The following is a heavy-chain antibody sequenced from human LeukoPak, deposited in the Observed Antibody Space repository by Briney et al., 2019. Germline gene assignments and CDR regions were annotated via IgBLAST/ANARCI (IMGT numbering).Heavy chain of an antibody. J-gene: IGHJ3*02. CDR1: GFTFTSSA. V-gene: IGHV1-58*02. Sequence: SVKVSCKASGFTFTSSAMQWVRQARGQRLEWIGWIVVGSGNTTYAQKFQERVTITRDMSTSTAYMELSSLRSEDTAVYYCAARRGYSSGYAFDIWGQGTMVTVSS. D-gene: IGHD5-18*01. CDR3: AARRGYSSGYAFDI. CDR2: IVVGSGNT.